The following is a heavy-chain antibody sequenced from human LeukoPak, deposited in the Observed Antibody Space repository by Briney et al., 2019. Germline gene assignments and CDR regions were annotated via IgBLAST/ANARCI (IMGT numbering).Heavy chain of an antibody. V-gene: IGHV4-39*07. D-gene: IGHD7-27*01. CDR2: IYYSGST. CDR3: ARDSELGTPLDY. CDR1: GGSISSSSYY. J-gene: IGHJ4*02. Sequence: PSETLSLTCTVSGGSISSSSYYWGWIRQPPGKGLEWIGSIYYSGSTYYNPSLKSRVTISVDTSKNQFSLKLSSVTAADTAVYYCARDSELGTPLDYWGQGTLVTVSS.